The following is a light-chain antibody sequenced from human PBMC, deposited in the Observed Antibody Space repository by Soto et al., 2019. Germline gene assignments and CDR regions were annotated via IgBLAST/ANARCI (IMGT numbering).Light chain of an antibody. CDR3: QPRSNSPPYT. V-gene: IGKV3-11*01. CDR2: EAS. J-gene: IGKJ2*01. Sequence: EIVLTQSPATRSLSPGERATLSCRASQSGSSYVAGYQQKPCQAPRLLIYEASHRATGTRARFSGSGSVTDFTLTLSRLEPVEFSIYYCQPRSNSPPYTFAQGT. CDR1: QSGSSY.